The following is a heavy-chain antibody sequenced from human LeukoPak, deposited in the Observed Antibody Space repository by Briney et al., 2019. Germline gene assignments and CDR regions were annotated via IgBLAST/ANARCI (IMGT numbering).Heavy chain of an antibody. D-gene: IGHD6-13*01. Sequence: GGSLRLSCAPSGFTFSSYWMHWVRQAPGKGLVWVSRVESDGSSTTYADSVKGRFTISRDNSKNTLYLQMNSLRAEDTAVYYCARDGITYSSSWYDRPDYWGQGTLVTVSS. CDR3: ARDGITYSSSWYDRPDY. V-gene: IGHV3-74*01. CDR2: VESDGSST. J-gene: IGHJ4*02. CDR1: GFTFSSYW.